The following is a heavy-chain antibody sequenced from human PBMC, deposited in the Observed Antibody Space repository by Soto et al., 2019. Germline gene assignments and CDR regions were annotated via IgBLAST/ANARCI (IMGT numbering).Heavy chain of an antibody. J-gene: IGHJ6*02. D-gene: IGHD3-3*01. CDR2: INHSGST. CDR1: GGSFSGYY. CDR3: ARGGTGGTIFGVVLVTYCYYCMDV. Sequence: SETLSLTCAVDGGSFSGYYWSWIRQPPGKGLEWIGEINHSGSTNYNPSLKSRVTLSVDTSKNQFSLKLSSVTAADTAVYYCARGGTGGTIFGVVLVTYCYYCMDVWRQRTTVTVCS. V-gene: IGHV4-34*01.